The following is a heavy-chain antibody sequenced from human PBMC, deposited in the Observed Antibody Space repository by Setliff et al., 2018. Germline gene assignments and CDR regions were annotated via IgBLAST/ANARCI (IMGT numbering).Heavy chain of an antibody. J-gene: IGHJ6*03. Sequence: SETLSLTCTVPGGSISSISYYWGWIRQPPGKGLEWIGEIYHSGSINYNPSLKSRVTMSVDKSKNQFSLKLTSVTAADTAVYYCARGLEGEDYFYYMDVWGKGNTVTVSS. V-gene: IGHV4-39*07. CDR2: IYHSGSI. D-gene: IGHD2-21*01. CDR3: ARGLEGEDYFYYMDV. CDR1: GGSISSISYY.